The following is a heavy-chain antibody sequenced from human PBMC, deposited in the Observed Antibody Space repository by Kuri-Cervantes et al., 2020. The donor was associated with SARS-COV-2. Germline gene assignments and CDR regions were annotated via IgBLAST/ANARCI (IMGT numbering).Heavy chain of an antibody. CDR3: ARHDY. Sequence: SETLSLTCTVSGGPISSGGYYWGWIRQPPGKGLEFIGTIYYDGRTYYNTSLKSRVTISVDTSKNQFSLELSSVTAADTAVYYCARHDYWGQGTLVTVSS. CDR1: GGPISSGGYY. CDR2: IYYDGRT. V-gene: IGHV4-39*01. J-gene: IGHJ4*02.